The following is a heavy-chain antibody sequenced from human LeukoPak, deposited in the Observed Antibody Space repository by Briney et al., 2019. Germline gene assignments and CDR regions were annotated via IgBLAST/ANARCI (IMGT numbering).Heavy chain of an antibody. CDR3: AREGAFWSSYYYYYYMDV. V-gene: IGHV3-20*04. CDR1: GFTFDDYG. CDR2: INWNGGST. Sequence: PGGSLRLSCAASGFTFDDYGMSWVRQAPGKGLEWVSGINWNGGSTGYADSVKGRFTISRDNAKNSLYLQMNSLRAEDTALYYCAREGAFWSSYYYYYYMDVWGKGTTVTVSS. J-gene: IGHJ6*03. D-gene: IGHD3-3*01.